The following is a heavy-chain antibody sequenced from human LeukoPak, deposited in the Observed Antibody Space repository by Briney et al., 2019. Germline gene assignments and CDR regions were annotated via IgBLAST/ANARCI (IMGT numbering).Heavy chain of an antibody. CDR1: GYTFTSCG. J-gene: IGHJ5*02. D-gene: IGHD2-15*01. CDR3: ARDEVVVVAATKVSWFDP. CDR2: ISAYNGNT. Sequence: GASVTVSCKASGYTFTSCGISWVRQAPGQGLEWMGWISAYNGNTNYAQKLQGRVTMTTDTSTSTAYMELRSLRSDDTAVYYCARDEVVVVAATKVSWFDPWGQGTLVTVSS. V-gene: IGHV1-18*01.